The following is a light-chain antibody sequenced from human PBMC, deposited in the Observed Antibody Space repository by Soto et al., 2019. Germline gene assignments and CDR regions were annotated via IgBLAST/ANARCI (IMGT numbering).Light chain of an antibody. CDR3: QQYGSSSLT. CDR1: QSVSSSY. J-gene: IGKJ1*01. CDR2: GAS. V-gene: IGKV3-20*01. Sequence: EIVLTQSPGTLSLSPGERATLSGRASQSVSSSYLAWYQHKPGQSPRLLIYGASSRATGIPDRFSGSGSGKDFTLTFSRLEHEDFAVYYCQQYGSSSLTFGQGTKVEIK.